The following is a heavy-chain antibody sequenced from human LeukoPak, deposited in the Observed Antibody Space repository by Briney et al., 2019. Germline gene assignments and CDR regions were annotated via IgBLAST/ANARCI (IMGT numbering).Heavy chain of an antibody. V-gene: IGHV4-34*01. J-gene: IGHJ4*02. Sequence: SETLSLTCAVYGGSFSGYYWSWIRQPPGKGLEWIGEINHSGSTNYNPSLKSRVTISVDTSKNQFSLKLSSVTAADTAVYYCAGDSPSDYFDYWGQGTLVTVSS. CDR2: INHSGST. D-gene: IGHD2-21*01. CDR1: GGSFSGYY. CDR3: AGDSPSDYFDY.